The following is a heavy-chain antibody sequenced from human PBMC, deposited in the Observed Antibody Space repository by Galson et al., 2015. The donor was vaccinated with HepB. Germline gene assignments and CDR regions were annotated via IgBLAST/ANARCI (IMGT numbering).Heavy chain of an antibody. D-gene: IGHD1-26*01. V-gene: IGHV3-48*04. Sequence: SLRLSCAASGFTFSRYSMNWVRQAPGKGLEWISYISSSSRTIYYADSVKGRFTISRDNAKNSLYLQMNSLRAEDTAVYYCATDEGGPHSWGQGTLVTVSS. CDR3: ATDEGGPHS. CDR2: ISSSSRTI. CDR1: GFTFSRYS. J-gene: IGHJ4*02.